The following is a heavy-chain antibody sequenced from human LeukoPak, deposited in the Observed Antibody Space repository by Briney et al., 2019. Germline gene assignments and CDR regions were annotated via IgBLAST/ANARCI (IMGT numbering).Heavy chain of an antibody. CDR2: IYYSGST. Sequence: SETLSLSCTVSGGSISNGSYYWVWIRQPPEKGLEWIGSIYYSGSTYYNPSLKSRVTISVDTSKNQFSLKLTSVTAADTAVYYCARHGRMATINHSYWGQGTLVTVSS. V-gene: IGHV4-39*01. D-gene: IGHD5-24*01. CDR1: GGSISNGSYY. J-gene: IGHJ4*02. CDR3: ARHGRMATINHSY.